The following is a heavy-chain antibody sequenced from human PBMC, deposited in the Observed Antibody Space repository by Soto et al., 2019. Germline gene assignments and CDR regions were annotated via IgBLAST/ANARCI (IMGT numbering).Heavy chain of an antibody. CDR2: ISSSSSYT. V-gene: IGHV3-11*06. Sequence: QVQLVESGGGLVKPGGSLRLSCAASGFTFSDYYMSWIRQAPGKGLEWVSYISSSSSYTNYADSVKGRFTISRDNAKNSLYLQMNSLRAEDTAVYYCARGGNWNFLYYYGMDVWGQGTTVTVSS. CDR1: GFTFSDYY. J-gene: IGHJ6*02. CDR3: ARGGNWNFLYYYGMDV. D-gene: IGHD1-1*01.